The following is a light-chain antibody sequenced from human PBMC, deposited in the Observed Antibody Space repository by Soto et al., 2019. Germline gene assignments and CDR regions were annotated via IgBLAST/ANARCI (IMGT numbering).Light chain of an antibody. CDR1: QSVGSD. CDR3: QQYNNWPPWT. V-gene: IGKV3-15*01. J-gene: IGKJ1*01. CDR2: RAS. Sequence: EIVMTHSPATLSVSPGERATLSCRASQSVGSDLAWYQQKPGQAPRLLIYRASTRATGIPARFSGSGSGTEFTLTISSLQSEDSAVYYCQQYNNWPPWTFGQGTKVDIK.